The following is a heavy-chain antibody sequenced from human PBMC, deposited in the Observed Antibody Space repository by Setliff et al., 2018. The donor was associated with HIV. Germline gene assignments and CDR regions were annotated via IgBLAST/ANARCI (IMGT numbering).Heavy chain of an antibody. CDR1: GDSISSGAYY. Sequence: TSETLSLTCSVSGDSISSGAYYWSWIRQHPVKGLEWIGYIFSSGITYYSPSLHSRVTISLDTSKNQFSLNLTSITAADTAAYYCTRDTGGGGFPMDVWGKGTTVTVS. CDR2: IFSSGIT. D-gene: IGHD2-15*01. J-gene: IGHJ6*03. CDR3: TRDTGGGGFPMDV. V-gene: IGHV4-31*03.